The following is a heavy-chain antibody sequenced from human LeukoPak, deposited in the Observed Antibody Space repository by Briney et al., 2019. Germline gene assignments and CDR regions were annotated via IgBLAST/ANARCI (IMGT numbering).Heavy chain of an antibody. Sequence: GESLKISCKGSGYSFTSYWIGWVRQMPGKGLEWMGIIYPGDSDTRYSPSFQGQDTISADKSISTAYLQWSSLKASDTAMYYCARLLSRDIVVVTVMEYYFDYWGQGTLVTVSS. CDR3: ARLLSRDIVVVTVMEYYFDY. D-gene: IGHD2-21*02. CDR1: GYSFTSYW. CDR2: IYPGDSDT. V-gene: IGHV5-51*01. J-gene: IGHJ4*02.